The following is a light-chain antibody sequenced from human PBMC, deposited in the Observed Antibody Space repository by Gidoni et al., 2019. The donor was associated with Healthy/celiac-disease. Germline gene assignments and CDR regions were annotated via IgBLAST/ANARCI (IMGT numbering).Light chain of an antibody. CDR2: DVI. V-gene: IGLV2-14*01. Sequence: QSALTQPASVSGSPGQSLTISCTGTSSDVGGYNSVSWYQQHPGKAPKLMIYDVINRPSGVSNRFSGSKSGNTASLTISGLQAEDEADYYCSSYTSSSIWVFGGGTKLTVL. J-gene: IGLJ3*02. CDR3: SSYTSSSIWV. CDR1: SSDVGGYNS.